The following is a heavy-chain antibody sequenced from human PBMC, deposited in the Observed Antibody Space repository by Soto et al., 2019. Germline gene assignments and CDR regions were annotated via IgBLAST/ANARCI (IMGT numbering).Heavy chain of an antibody. D-gene: IGHD1-7*01. V-gene: IGHV3-33*01. Sequence: QVQLVESGGGVVQPGRSLRLSCAASGFMFSNHGMHWVRQAPGKGLEWVAVIWSDGNNRYYADSVKGRFTISRDNSKNTVYLQMNSMRAEDTAVYYCVRGDNWNYEAYDYWGQGTLVTVSS. CDR2: IWSDGNNR. CDR3: VRGDNWNYEAYDY. J-gene: IGHJ4*02. CDR1: GFMFSNHG.